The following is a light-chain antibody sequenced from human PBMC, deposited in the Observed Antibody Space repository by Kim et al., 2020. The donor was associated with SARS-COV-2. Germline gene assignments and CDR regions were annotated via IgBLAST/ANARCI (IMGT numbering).Light chain of an antibody. Sequence: QSVLTQPPSASGTPGQRVTISCSGTHSNIGTNYVYWYQQLPGTAPKLLISRNSQRPSGVPDRFSGSRSDTAASLAISGLRSDDEGDYYCAAWDDSLSGWVFSRGTQLTVL. V-gene: IGLV1-47*01. CDR3: AAWDDSLSGWV. CDR2: RNS. CDR1: HSNIGTNY. J-gene: IGLJ3*02.